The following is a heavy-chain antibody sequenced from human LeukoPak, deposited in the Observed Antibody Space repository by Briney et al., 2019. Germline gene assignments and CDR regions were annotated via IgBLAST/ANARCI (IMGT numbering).Heavy chain of an antibody. CDR1: GGSISSGDYY. D-gene: IGHD5-12*01. CDR2: IYYSGST. J-gene: IGHJ4*02. Sequence: SSETLSLTCTVSGGSISSGDYYWSWIRQPPGKGLEWMGYIYYSGSTYYNPSLKSRVTISVDTSKNQFSLKLSSVTAADTAVYYCARRVDIVATTHFDYWGQGTLVTVSS. V-gene: IGHV4-30-4*01. CDR3: ARRVDIVATTHFDY.